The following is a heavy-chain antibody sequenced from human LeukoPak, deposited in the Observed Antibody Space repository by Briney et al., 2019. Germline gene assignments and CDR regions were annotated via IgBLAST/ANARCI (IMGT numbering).Heavy chain of an antibody. V-gene: IGHV4-4*09. J-gene: IGHJ4*02. CDR2: IYTSGST. Sequence: SETLSLTCTVSGGSISSYYWSWIRPPPGKGLEWIGYIYTSGSTNYNPSLKSRVTISVDTSKNPFSLKLSSVTAADTAVYYCARLRDFWSSYHFDYWGQGTLVTVSS. CDR1: GGSISSYY. CDR3: ARLRDFWSSYHFDY. D-gene: IGHD3-3*01.